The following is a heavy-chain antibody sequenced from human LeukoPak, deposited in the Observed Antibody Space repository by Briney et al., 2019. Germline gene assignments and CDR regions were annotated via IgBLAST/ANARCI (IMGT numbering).Heavy chain of an antibody. J-gene: IGHJ4*02. Sequence: ASVKVSCKASGYTFTSYGISWVRQAPGQGLEWMGWISAYNGNTNYAQKLQGRVTMTTDISTSTAYMELRSLRSDDTAVYYCARSSSSWYEFDYWGQGTLVTVSS. CDR1: GYTFTSYG. CDR3: ARSSSSWYEFDY. CDR2: ISAYNGNT. D-gene: IGHD6-13*01. V-gene: IGHV1-18*01.